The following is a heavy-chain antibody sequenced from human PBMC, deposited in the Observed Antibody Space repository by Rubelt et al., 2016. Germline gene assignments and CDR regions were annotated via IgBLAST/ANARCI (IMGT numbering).Heavy chain of an antibody. V-gene: IGHV3-49*03. D-gene: IGHD3-16*01. CDR3: ARVALGKSRLYYYDQ. Sequence: EVQLVESGGGLVQPGRSLRLSCTASGFSFGDYAMSWFRQAPGKGLEWVGFIRSNAYGGTEEYAASVKGRFTISSDDSKSIPYLQMNGLKSEDTAVYYCARVALGKSRLYYYDQWGQGTLVTVSS. J-gene: IGHJ4*02. CDR2: IRSNAYGGTE. CDR1: GFSFGDYA.